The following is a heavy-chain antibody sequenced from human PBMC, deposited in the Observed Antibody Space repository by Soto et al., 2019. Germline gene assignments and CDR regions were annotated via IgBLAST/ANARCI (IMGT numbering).Heavy chain of an antibody. CDR3: ARESEDLTSNFDY. Sequence: GGSLSLSCAAAGFTFTLYSMSWVRQAPGKGLEWVSSISSTTNYIYYADSMKGRFTVSRDNAKNSVYLEMNSLSAEDTAVYYCARESEDLTSNFDYWGQGTLVTVSS. CDR2: ISSTTNYI. V-gene: IGHV3-21*01. J-gene: IGHJ4*02. CDR1: GFTFTLYS.